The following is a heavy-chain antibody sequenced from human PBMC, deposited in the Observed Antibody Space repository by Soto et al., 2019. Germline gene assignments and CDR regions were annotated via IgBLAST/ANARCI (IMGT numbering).Heavy chain of an antibody. D-gene: IGHD3-22*01. V-gene: IGHV1-69*12. Sequence: QVQLVQSGAEVKKPGSSVKVSCKASGGTFSSYAISWVRQAPGQGLEWMGGIIPIFGTANYAQKFQGRVTITADESTSTAYMELSSLRSEDTAVYYCASLDSSGYNTEDAFDIWGQGTMVTGSS. CDR3: ASLDSSGYNTEDAFDI. J-gene: IGHJ3*02. CDR2: IIPIFGTA. CDR1: GGTFSSYA.